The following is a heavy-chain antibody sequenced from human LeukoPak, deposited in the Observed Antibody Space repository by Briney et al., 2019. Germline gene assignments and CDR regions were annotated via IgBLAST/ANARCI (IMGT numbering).Heavy chain of an antibody. Sequence: QPGGSLRLSCAASGFTFSSYAMSWVRQAPGKGLEWVSAISGSGGSTNYADSVKGRFTISRDNAKNTLYLQMNSLGVEDTGIYYCAKENESPDLWGQGTLVTVSS. CDR3: AKENESPDL. CDR2: ISGSGGST. CDR1: GFTFSSYA. V-gene: IGHV3-23*01. D-gene: IGHD3/OR15-3a*01. J-gene: IGHJ4*02.